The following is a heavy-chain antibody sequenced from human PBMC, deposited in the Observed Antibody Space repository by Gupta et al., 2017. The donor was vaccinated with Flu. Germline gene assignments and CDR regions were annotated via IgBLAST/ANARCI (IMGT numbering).Heavy chain of an antibody. V-gene: IGHV3-13*04. J-gene: IGHJ6*02. D-gene: IGHD3-10*01. CDR1: GLTFRSYD. CDR3: ARVRGPKNYDSGSFYGYSMDV. Sequence: EVQLVESGGGLVQPGGSLRLSCAASGLTFRSYDMHWVRQTTGKGLEWFSAIGPAADTYYPGSVKGRFTISREDAKNSLYLQMNSLRAGDTAVYYCARVRGPKNYDSGSFYGYSMDVWGQGTTVTVSS. CDR2: IGPAADT.